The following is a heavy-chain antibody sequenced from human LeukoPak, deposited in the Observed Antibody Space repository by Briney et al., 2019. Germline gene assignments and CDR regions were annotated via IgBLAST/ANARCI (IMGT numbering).Heavy chain of an antibody. Sequence: GGSLRLSCAASGFTFDDYAMHWVRQAPGKGLEWVSGISWNSGSIGYADSVKGRFTISRDNAKNSLYLQMNGLRAEDTALYYCAKDISYYDSSGYECWGQGTLVTVSS. V-gene: IGHV3-9*01. D-gene: IGHD3-22*01. CDR1: GFTFDDYA. CDR3: AKDISYYDSSGYEC. CDR2: ISWNSGSI. J-gene: IGHJ4*02.